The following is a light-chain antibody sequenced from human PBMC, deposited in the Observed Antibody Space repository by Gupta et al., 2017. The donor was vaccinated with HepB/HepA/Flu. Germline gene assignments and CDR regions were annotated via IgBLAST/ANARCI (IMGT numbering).Light chain of an antibody. CDR1: SSNIGAGFD. Sequence: QSVLTQPPSVSGAPGQRVTISCTGSSSNIGAGFDVHWYQQLPGAAPKLLIYGNSNRPSGVPDRFSGSKSGTSASLAITGLQADDEADYYCQSFDSSLSDSVFGTGTKVTVL. CDR2: GNS. CDR3: QSFDSSLSDSV. J-gene: IGLJ1*01. V-gene: IGLV1-40*01.